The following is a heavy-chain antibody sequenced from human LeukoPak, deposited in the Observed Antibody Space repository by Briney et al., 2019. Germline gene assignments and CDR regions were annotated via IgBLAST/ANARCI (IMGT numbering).Heavy chain of an antibody. Sequence: SETLSLTCAAYGGSFSGYYWSWIRQPPGKGLEWIGEINHSGSTNYNPSLKSRVTISVDTSKNQFSLKLSSVTAADTAVYYCARTNRIAARPKSRRWFDPWGQGTLVTVSS. CDR2: INHSGST. D-gene: IGHD6-6*01. V-gene: IGHV4-34*01. CDR1: GGSFSGYY. CDR3: ARTNRIAARPKSRRWFDP. J-gene: IGHJ5*02.